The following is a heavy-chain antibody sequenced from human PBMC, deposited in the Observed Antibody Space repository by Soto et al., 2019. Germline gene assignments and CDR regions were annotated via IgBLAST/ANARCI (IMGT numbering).Heavy chain of an antibody. CDR1: GFTFSSYS. V-gene: IGHV3-21*01. J-gene: IGHJ4*02. D-gene: IGHD6-19*01. CDR3: ALLTSGWYGDIDF. Sequence: DVQLVESGGGLVKPGGSLTLSCAASGFTFSSYSLSWVRQAPGKGLEWVSSISSGHGDIYYADSVKGRFIGSRDNAKNLLFLQMNNLRVEDTAVYYCALLTSGWYGDIDFWGQGTLVTVSS. CDR2: ISSGHGDI.